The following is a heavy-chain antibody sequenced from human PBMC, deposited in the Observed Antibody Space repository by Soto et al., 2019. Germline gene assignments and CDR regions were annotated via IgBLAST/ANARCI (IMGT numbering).Heavy chain of an antibody. J-gene: IGHJ4*01. D-gene: IGHD6-19*01. Sequence: XTLSLTCTVSGXSLSSGAYWAWILQPPGKGPEWIASIYHGGTTFYNPSLKSRITISVDTSNNQFSLKLTSVTAAYTAVYYCARVHVMVVAGSTFDYWGHGTLGTVSS. CDR3: ARVHVMVVAGSTFDY. V-gene: IGHV4-38-2*02. CDR2: IYHGGTT. CDR1: GXSLSSGAY.